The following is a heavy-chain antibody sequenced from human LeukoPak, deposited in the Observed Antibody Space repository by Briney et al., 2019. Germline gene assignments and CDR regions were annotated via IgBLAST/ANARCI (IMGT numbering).Heavy chain of an antibody. Sequence: GASVKVSCKASGYTFTSYGISWVRQAPGQGLEWMGWISAYNGNTNYAQKLQGRVTMTTDTSTSTAYMELRSLRSDDTAVYYCARGSLGRLWLYAFDIWGQGTMVTVSS. J-gene: IGHJ3*02. CDR2: ISAYNGNT. CDR1: GYTFTSYG. V-gene: IGHV1-18*01. D-gene: IGHD5-18*01. CDR3: ARGSLGRLWLYAFDI.